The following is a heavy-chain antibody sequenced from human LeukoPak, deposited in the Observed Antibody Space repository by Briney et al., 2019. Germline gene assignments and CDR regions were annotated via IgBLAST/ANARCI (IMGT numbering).Heavy chain of an antibody. V-gene: IGHV1-2*02. CDR3: ARSPDILTGENFDY. Sequence: ASVKVSCKASGYTFTGYYMHWVRQAPGQGLEWMGWINPKSGGTNEAQKFHDRVTMTRDTSIRTAYMEVSRLRSDDTAVYYCARSPDILTGENFDYWGQGTLVTVSS. CDR2: INPKSGGT. D-gene: IGHD3-9*01. J-gene: IGHJ4*02. CDR1: GYTFTGYY.